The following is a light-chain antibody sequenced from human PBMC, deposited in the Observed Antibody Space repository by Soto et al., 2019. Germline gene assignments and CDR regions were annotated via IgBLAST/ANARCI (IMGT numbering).Light chain of an antibody. V-gene: IGKV3-15*01. CDR3: QQCTNWPLT. J-gene: IGKJ1*01. CDR2: GAS. CDR1: QSVRSN. Sequence: EILMTQSPGTLSVSPGERATLSCRASQSVRSNLAWYQQKPGQAPRLLIYGASTRATGIPARFSGSGSGTEFTLTITSLESEDFAVYYCQQCTNWPLTFGLGTKVDIK.